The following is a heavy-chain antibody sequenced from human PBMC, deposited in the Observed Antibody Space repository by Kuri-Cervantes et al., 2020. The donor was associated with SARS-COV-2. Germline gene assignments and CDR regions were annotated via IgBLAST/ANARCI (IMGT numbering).Heavy chain of an antibody. CDR3: ARDLDYYGSGKEYGMDV. CDR1: GFTFSSYD. Sequence: GESLKISCAASGFTFSSYDMHWVRQATGKGLEWVSAIGTAGDPYYPGSVKGRFTISRDNSKNTLYLQMNSLRAEDTAVYYCARDLDYYGSGKEYGMDVWGQGTTVTVSS. D-gene: IGHD3-10*01. J-gene: IGHJ6*02. CDR2: IGTAGDP. V-gene: IGHV3-13*05.